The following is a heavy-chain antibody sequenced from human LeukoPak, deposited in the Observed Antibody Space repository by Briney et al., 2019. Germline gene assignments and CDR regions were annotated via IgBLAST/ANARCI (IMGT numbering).Heavy chain of an antibody. V-gene: IGHV5-51*01. CDR1: GYSFTTYW. J-gene: IGHJ5*02. CDR3: ASRHPSGWFDP. Sequence: GESLKISCKGSGYSFTTYWIGWVRQMPGKGLDWMGIIYPGDSDARYSPSFQGQVTISVDKSISTAYLQWSSLKASDTAMYYCASRHPSGWFDPWGQGTLVTVSS. CDR2: IYPGDSDA. D-gene: IGHD1-26*01.